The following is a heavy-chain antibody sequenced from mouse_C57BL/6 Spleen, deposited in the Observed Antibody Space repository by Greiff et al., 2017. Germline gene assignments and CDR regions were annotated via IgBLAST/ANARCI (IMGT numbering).Heavy chain of an antibody. CDR1: GYSITSGYY. J-gene: IGHJ1*03. Sequence: DVKLQESGPGLVKPSQSLSLTCSVTGYSITSGYYWTWIRQFPGNKLEWMGYISYDGSNNYNPSLKNRISITRDTSKNQFFLKLNSVTTEDTATYYCARDYYGSSHWYFDVWGTGTTVTVSS. CDR3: ARDYYGSSHWYFDV. D-gene: IGHD1-1*01. CDR2: ISYDGSN. V-gene: IGHV3-6*01.